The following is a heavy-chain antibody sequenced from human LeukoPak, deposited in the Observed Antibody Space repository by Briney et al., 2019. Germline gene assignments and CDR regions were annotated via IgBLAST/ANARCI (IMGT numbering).Heavy chain of an antibody. CDR3: AKGQYYYDSSGYYLPLGIFDY. Sequence: GGSLRLSCAASGFTVSSNYVSWVRQAPGKGLEWVSAISGSGGSTYYADSVKGRFTISRDNSKNTLYLQMNSLRAEDTAVYYCAKGQYYYDSSGYYLPLGIFDYWGQGTLVTVSS. D-gene: IGHD3-22*01. CDR1: GFTVSSNY. J-gene: IGHJ4*02. CDR2: ISGSGGST. V-gene: IGHV3-23*01.